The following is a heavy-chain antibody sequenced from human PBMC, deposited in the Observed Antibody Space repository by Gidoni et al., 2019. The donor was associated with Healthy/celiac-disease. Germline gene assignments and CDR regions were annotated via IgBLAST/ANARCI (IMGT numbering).Heavy chain of an antibody. CDR3: ARDFGELELPGYYYYGMDV. CDR2: ISSSGSTI. V-gene: IGHV3-48*03. CDR1: GFPFSSYE. D-gene: IGHD1-7*01. J-gene: IGHJ6*02. Sequence: EVQLVESGGGLVQPGGSLRLSCAASGFPFSSYEMNWVRQAPGKGLEWVSYISSSGSTIYYADSVKGRFTISRDNAKNSLYLQMNSLRAEDTAVYYCARDFGELELPGYYYYGMDVWGQGTTVTVSS.